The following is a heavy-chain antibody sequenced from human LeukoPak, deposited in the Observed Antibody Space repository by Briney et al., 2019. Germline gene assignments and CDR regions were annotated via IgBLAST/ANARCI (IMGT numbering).Heavy chain of an antibody. D-gene: IGHD1-26*01. CDR3: AREPYPTYYEFDY. V-gene: IGHV3-74*01. CDR1: GFTFSSYW. CDR2: INSEGSST. J-gene: IGHJ4*02. Sequence: PGGSLRLSCAASGFTFSSYWMHWVRQAPGKGLVWVSRINSEGSSTSYADSVKGRFTISRDNAKNTMYLQMNSLRAEDTAVYYCAREPYPTYYEFDYWGQGTLVTVSS.